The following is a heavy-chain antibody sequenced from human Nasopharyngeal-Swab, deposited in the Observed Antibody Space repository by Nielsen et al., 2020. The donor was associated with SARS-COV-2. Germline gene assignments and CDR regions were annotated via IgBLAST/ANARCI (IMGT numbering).Heavy chain of an antibody. Sequence: ASVKVSCKASGYTFTDYYMHWVRQATGQGLEWMGWMNPNSGNTGYAQKFQGRVTMTRNTSISTAYMELSSLRSEDTAVYYCASQKRGGRTLVDYWGQGTLVTVSS. CDR3: ASQKRGGRTLVDY. D-gene: IGHD1-26*01. CDR2: MNPNSGNT. J-gene: IGHJ4*02. CDR1: GYTFTDYY. V-gene: IGHV1-8*02.